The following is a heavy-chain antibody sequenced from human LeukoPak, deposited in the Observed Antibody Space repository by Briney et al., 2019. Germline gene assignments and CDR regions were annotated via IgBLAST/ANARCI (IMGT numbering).Heavy chain of an antibody. CDR1: GGTFSSYA. CDR2: IIPIFGTA. D-gene: IGHD3-3*01. J-gene: IGHJ6*03. CDR3: ARGANYDFWSGYYFRRYYYYYYMDV. V-gene: IGHV1-69*05. Sequence: SVKVSCKASGGTFSSYAISWVRQAPGQGLEWMGGIIPIFGTANYAQKFQGRVTITTDESTSTTYMELSSLRSEDTAVYYCARGANYDFWSGYYFRRYYYYYYMDVWGKGTTVTVSS.